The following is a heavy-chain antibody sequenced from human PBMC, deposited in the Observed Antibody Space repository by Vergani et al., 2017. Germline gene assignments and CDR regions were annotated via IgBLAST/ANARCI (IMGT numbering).Heavy chain of an antibody. CDR3: ARALGWEREGYV. J-gene: IGHJ6*04. CDR2: ISSSSSYI. V-gene: IGHV3-21*04. Sequence: EVQLVESGGGLVKPGGSLRLSCAASGFTFSSYSMNWVRQAPGKGLEWVSSISSSSSYIYYADSVKGRFTISRDNAKNSLYLQMNSLRAEDTAVYYCARALGWEREGYVWGKGTTVTVSS. CDR1: GFTFSSYS. D-gene: IGHD1-26*01.